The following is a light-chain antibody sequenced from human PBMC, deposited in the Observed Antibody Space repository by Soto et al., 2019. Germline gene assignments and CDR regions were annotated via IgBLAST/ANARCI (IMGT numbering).Light chain of an antibody. CDR1: SSDVGGYNY. CDR3: SSYTSSSTLV. V-gene: IGLV2-14*01. J-gene: IGLJ1*01. CDR2: EVS. Sequence: QSVLTQPASVSGSPGQSSTISFTGTSSDVGGYNYVSWYQQHPGKAPKLMIYEVSNRPSGVSNRFSGSKSGNTASLTISGLQAEDEADYYCSSYTSSSTLVFGTGTKV.